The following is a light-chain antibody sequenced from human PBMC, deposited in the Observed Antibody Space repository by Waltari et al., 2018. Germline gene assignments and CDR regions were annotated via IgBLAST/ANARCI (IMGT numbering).Light chain of an antibody. J-gene: IGKJ4*01. CDR2: KAS. CDR1: QSISSW. Sequence: DIQMTQSPSTLSASVGDRVTITCRASQSISSWLAWYQQKPGKAPKLLIYKASTLERGVPSRFSGSGSGTEFTLTISSLQPDDFATYYCQQYHSYSLTFGGGTKVEIK. CDR3: QQYHSYSLT. V-gene: IGKV1-5*03.